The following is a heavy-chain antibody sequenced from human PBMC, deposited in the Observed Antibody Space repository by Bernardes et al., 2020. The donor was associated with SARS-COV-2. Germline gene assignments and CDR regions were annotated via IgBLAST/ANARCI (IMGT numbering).Heavy chain of an antibody. V-gene: IGHV3-48*03. Sequence: GGSLRLSCAGSGFTFSTSEMNWVRQAPGKGLAWVSYISGSGSTIDYADSVKGRFTISRDNAKNSLYLQMNSLRAEDTAIYYWAMRDWLHSYHYYGLDVWGQGTTVTVSS. CDR3: AMRDWLHSYHYYGLDV. J-gene: IGHJ6*02. D-gene: IGHD3-9*01. CDR1: GFTFSTSE. CDR2: ISGSGSTI.